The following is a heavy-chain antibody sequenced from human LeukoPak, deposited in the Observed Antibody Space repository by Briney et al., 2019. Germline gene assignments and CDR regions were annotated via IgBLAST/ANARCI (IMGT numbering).Heavy chain of an antibody. Sequence: PGGSVRLSCAASGFTFSFYWMSWVRQAPGKGLERVANIKQDGSDKYYVDSVKGRFIISRDNSKNSLYLQMNSLRAEDTAFYFCARHSNKYDYDSSGHYRSFDYWGQGTLVSVSS. CDR1: GFTFSFYW. J-gene: IGHJ4*02. V-gene: IGHV3-7*01. D-gene: IGHD3-22*01. CDR2: IKQDGSDK. CDR3: ARHSNKYDYDSSGHYRSFDY.